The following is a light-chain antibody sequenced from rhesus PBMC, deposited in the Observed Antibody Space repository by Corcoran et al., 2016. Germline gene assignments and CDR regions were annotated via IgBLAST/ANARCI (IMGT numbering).Light chain of an antibody. CDR1: QGISDY. CDR3: LQGYSTPYR. J-gene: IGKJ2*01. CDR2: AAS. V-gene: IGKV1-36*02. Sequence: DIQMTQSPSSLSASVGDRVTITCRASQGISDYLHWYQQKPGKAPKRLIYAASSLESGVPSRFSGSGSGTDVTLTISSLQPEDFAAYHGLQGYSTPYRFGQGTKVEIK.